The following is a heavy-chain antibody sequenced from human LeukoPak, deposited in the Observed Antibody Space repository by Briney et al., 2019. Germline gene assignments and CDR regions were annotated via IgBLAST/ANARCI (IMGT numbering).Heavy chain of an antibody. CDR1: GFTFSSYW. D-gene: IGHD6-6*01. CDR3: ARSEYSSSSDAFDI. V-gene: IGHV3-48*01. J-gene: IGHJ3*02. CDR2: IDTSSTTI. Sequence: GGSLRLSCAAAGFTFSSYWMSWVRQAPGKGLEWVSYIDTSSTTIYYADSLKGRFTISRDNAKNSLYLQINSLKAEDTAVYYCARSEYSSSSDAFDIWGQGTMVTVSS.